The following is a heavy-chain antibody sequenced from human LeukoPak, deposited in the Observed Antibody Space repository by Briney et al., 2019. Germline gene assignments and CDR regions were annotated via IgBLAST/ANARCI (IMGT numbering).Heavy chain of an antibody. V-gene: IGHV3-48*01. CDR3: AREGGALDY. Sequence: GGSLRLSCAASGFTFSSYSMNWVRQAAGKGLEWVSYISSSRSTIYYADSVKGRFTIYRDNAKNSLYLQMNSLSVEDTAVYYCAREGGALDYWGQGTLVTVSS. D-gene: IGHD3-16*01. CDR1: GFTFSSYS. J-gene: IGHJ4*02. CDR2: ISSSRSTI.